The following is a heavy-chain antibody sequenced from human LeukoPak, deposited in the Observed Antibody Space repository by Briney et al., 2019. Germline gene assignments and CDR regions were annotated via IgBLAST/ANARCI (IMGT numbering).Heavy chain of an antibody. D-gene: IGHD2-15*01. J-gene: IGHJ5*02. CDR1: GFTFSSYS. Sequence: SGGSLRLSCAASGFTFSSYSMNWVRQAPGKGLEWVSSISSSSSYIYYADSVKGRFTISRDNAKDSLYLQMNSLRAEDTAVYYCARSVVMVGGTRWFDPWGQGTLVTVSS. CDR2: ISSSSSYI. V-gene: IGHV3-21*01. CDR3: ARSVVMVGGTRWFDP.